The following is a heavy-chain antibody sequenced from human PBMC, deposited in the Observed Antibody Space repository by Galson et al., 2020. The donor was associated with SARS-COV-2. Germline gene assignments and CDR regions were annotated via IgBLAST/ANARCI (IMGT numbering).Heavy chain of an antibody. Sequence: GESLRLSCAASGFTFSSYWMNWVRQAPGKGLVWVSRINNDGSSTSYADSVNGRFTISRDNAKNTLYLQMNSLRAEDTCVYYCASVPPSRNARLGEPEGPWGQGTLVTVSA. V-gene: IGHV3-74*01. CDR1: GFTFSSYW. D-gene: IGHD3-16*01. CDR3: ASVPPSRNARLGEPEGP. J-gene: IGHJ5*02. CDR2: INNDGSST.